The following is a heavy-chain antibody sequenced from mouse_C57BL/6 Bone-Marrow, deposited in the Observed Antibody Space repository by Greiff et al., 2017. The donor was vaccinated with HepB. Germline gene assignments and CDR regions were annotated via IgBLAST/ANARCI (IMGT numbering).Heavy chain of an antibody. J-gene: IGHJ1*03. V-gene: IGHV1-81*01. Sequence: QVQLQQSGAELARPGASVKLSCKASGYTFTSYGISWVKQSTGQGLEWIGEIYPRSGNTYYNEKFKGKATLTADTSTSTAYMELRSLTSADSAVYFCARDGSSYGWYFDVWGTGTTVTVSS. CDR1: GYTFTSYG. D-gene: IGHD1-1*01. CDR2: IYPRSGNT. CDR3: ARDGSSYGWYFDV.